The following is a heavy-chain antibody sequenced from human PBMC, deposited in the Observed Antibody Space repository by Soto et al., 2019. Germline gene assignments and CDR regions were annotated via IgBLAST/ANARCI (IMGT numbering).Heavy chain of an antibody. D-gene: IGHD6-13*01. Sequence: QVQLVQSGAEVKKPGASVKVSCQASGYTFARYYMHWVRQAPGQGLEWMGIISPSGDSTTYAQKFQDRVNLTRDKSTRTVHTELNSLRSDATAVSYCARSHSYSTSWYDYWGQGTLVTVSA. CDR2: ISPSGDST. J-gene: IGHJ4*02. CDR3: ARSHSYSTSWYDY. CDR1: GYTFARYY. V-gene: IGHV1-46*01.